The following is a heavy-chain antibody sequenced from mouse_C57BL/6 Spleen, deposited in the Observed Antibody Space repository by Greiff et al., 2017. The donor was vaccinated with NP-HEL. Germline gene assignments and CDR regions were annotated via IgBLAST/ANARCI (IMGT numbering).Heavy chain of an antibody. D-gene: IGHD1-1*01. CDR1: GYTFTSYG. Sequence: QLQQSGAELARPGASVKLSCKASGYTFTSYGISWVKQRTGQGLEWIGEIYPRSGNTYYNEKFKGKATLTADKSSSTAYMELRSLTSEDSAVYFCARKDYGSSYLSYWYFDVWGTGTTVTVSS. V-gene: IGHV1-81*01. CDR3: ARKDYGSSYLSYWYFDV. J-gene: IGHJ1*03. CDR2: IYPRSGNT.